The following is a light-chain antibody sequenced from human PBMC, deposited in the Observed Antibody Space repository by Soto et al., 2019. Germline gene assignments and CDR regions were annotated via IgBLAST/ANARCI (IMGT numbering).Light chain of an antibody. J-gene: IGLJ3*02. V-gene: IGLV1-47*02. CDR3: ATWDDSLSGWV. Sequence: QLVLTQPPSASGTPGQRVTISCSGSSSNIGGSNYVYWYQHLPGTTPKLLVFSYNQRPSGVPDRFSGSKSGSSASLAISGLRSEDEADYYCATWDDSLSGWVFGGGTKVTVL. CDR2: SYN. CDR1: SSNIGGSNY.